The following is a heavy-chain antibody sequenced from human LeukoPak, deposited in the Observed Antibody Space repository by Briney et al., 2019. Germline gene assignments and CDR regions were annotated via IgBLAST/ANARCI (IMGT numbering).Heavy chain of an antibody. V-gene: IGHV4-34*01. Sequence: PSETLSLTCAVYGGSFSGYYWSWIRQPLGKGLEWIGEINHSGSTNYNPSLKSRVTISVDTSKNQFSLKLSSVTAADTAVYYCARWLLHYYGSGSYLDYWGQGTLVTVSS. J-gene: IGHJ4*02. CDR1: GGSFSGYY. D-gene: IGHD3-10*01. CDR3: ARWLLHYYGSGSYLDY. CDR2: INHSGST.